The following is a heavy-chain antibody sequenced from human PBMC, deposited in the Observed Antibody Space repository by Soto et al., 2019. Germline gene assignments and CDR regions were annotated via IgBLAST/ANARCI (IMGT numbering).Heavy chain of an antibody. CDR3: ARVKNYYESSGPFDY. J-gene: IGHJ4*02. CDR2: INPNSGDT. D-gene: IGHD3-22*01. V-gene: IGHV1-2*02. Sequence: ASVKVSCKASGYTFSVFFLHWVRQAPGQGLEWMGWINPNSGDTNYAQKFQGRVTMTRATYISTAYMERSRLSSDDTAVYYCARVKNYYESSGPFDYWGQGTLVTV. CDR1: GYTFSVFF.